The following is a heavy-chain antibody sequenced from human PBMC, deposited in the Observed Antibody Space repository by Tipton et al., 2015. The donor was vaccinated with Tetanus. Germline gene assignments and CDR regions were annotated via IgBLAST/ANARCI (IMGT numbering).Heavy chain of an antibody. Sequence: LRLSCPVSGGSISTYYWSWIRQPPGKGLEWIGYIYYRGSTNYYPSLKSRVTMSVDTSKNQFSLNLSSVTAADTAVYYCARGDGSTLHYWGQGTLVTVSS. J-gene: IGHJ4*02. CDR1: GGSISTYY. D-gene: IGHD5-24*01. CDR2: IYYRGST. CDR3: ARGDGSTLHY. V-gene: IGHV4-59*01.